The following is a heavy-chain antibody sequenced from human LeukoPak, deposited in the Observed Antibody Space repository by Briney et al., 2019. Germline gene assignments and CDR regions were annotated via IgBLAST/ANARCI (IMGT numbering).Heavy chain of an antibody. Sequence: GGSLGLSCAASFSTFNKAWMNWVRQAPGKGLEWVGRIKSRTDGGTTDYAAAVKGRFTISGDDSENTAYLQMNSLKIEDTAVYYCSTHPTSGFWGQGTLVTVSS. J-gene: IGHJ4*02. D-gene: IGHD2-15*01. CDR3: STHPTSGF. CDR1: FSTFNKAW. V-gene: IGHV3-15*07. CDR2: IKSRTDGGTT.